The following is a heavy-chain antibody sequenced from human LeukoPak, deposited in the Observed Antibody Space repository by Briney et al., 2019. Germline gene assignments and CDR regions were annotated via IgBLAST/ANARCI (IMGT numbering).Heavy chain of an antibody. J-gene: IGHJ4*02. CDR3: AKDIDSSGYYFHDY. CDR2: IIPIFGTA. Sequence: SVTVSCKASGGTFSSYAISWVRQAPGQGLEWMGGIIPIFGTANYAQKFQGRVTITADESTSTAYMELSSLRSEDTAVYYCAKDIDSSGYYFHDYWGQGTLVTVSS. CDR1: GGTFSSYA. V-gene: IGHV1-69*01. D-gene: IGHD3-22*01.